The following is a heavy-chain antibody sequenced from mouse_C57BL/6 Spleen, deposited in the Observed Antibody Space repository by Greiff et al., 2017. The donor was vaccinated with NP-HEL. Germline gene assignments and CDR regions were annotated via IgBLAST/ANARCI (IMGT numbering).Heavy chain of an antibody. CDR3: AREGYYGSLFAY. V-gene: IGHV1-64*01. CDR2: IHPNSGST. CDR1: GYTFTSYW. D-gene: IGHD1-1*01. Sequence: QVQLQQPGAELVKPGASVKLSCKASGYTFTSYWMHWVKQRPGQGLEWIGMIHPNSGSTNYNEKFKSKATLTVDKPSSTAYMQLSSLTSEDSAVYYCAREGYYGSLFAYWGQGTLVTVSA. J-gene: IGHJ3*01.